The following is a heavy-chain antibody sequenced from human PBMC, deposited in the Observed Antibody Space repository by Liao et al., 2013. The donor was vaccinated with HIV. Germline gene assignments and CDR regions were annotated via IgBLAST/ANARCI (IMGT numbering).Heavy chain of an antibody. CDR2: IYYSGST. J-gene: IGHJ3*02. CDR1: GGSISGKTYH. Sequence: QLQLQESGPGLVKPSETLSLACTVSGGSISGKTYHWGWIRQPPGKGLEWIGSIYYSGSTNYNPSLKSRVTISVDTSKNQFSVKLRSVTAADTAVYYCARENHVTGDAFDIWGQGTMVTVSS. V-gene: IGHV4-39*07. D-gene: IGHD7-27*01. CDR3: ARENHVTGDAFDI.